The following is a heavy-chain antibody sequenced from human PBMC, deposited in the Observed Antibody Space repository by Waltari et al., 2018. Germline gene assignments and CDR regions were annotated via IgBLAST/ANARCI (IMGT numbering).Heavy chain of an antibody. CDR3: ARGGRIASTERNY. Sequence: QVQLVQSGAEVKKPGASVKVSCKASGYTFTGYYMHWVRQAPGQGLEWMGWINPNSGGTNDEQKVQGRVTMTRDTSISTAYMELSRLRSDDTAVYYGARGGRIASTERNYWGQGTLVTVSS. D-gene: IGHD2-2*01. CDR2: INPNSGGT. V-gene: IGHV1-2*02. CDR1: GYTFTGYY. J-gene: IGHJ4*02.